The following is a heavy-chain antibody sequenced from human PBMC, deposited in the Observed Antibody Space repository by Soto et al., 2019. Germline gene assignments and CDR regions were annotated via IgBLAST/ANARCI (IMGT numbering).Heavy chain of an antibody. J-gene: IGHJ4*02. D-gene: IGHD2-15*01. CDR3: ARGQVVAAQH. CDR2: IYHSGST. Sequence: QLQLQESGSGLVKPSQTLSLTCAVSGGSISSGGYSWSWIRQPPGKGLEWIGSIYHSGSTHYNPSIKRRVTITVDRSKNQFSLKRSSVTAADTAVYYCARGQVVAAQHWGQGTLVTVSS. CDR1: GGSISSGGYS. V-gene: IGHV4-30-2*01.